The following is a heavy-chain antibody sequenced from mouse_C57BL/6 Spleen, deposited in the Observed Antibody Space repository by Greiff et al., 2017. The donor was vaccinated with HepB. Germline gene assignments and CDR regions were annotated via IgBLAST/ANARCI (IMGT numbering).Heavy chain of an antibody. CDR2: IYPGDGDT. V-gene: IGHV1-82*01. CDR1: GYAFSSSW. Sequence: VQRVESGPELVKPGASVKISCKASGYAFSSSWMNWVKQSPGKGLEWIGRIYPGDGDTNYNGKFKGKATLTADKSSSTAYMQLSSLTSEDSAVYFCARDYYGSSFHFDYWGQGTTLTVSS. D-gene: IGHD1-1*01. J-gene: IGHJ2*01. CDR3: ARDYYGSSFHFDY.